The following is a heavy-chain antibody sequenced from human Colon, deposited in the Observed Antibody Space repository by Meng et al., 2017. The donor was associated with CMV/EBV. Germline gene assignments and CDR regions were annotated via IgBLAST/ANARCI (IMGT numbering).Heavy chain of an antibody. D-gene: IGHD3-10*01. CDR1: GFDFFNSA. J-gene: IGHJ5*02. V-gene: IGHV3-30-3*01. Sequence: QGQLVESGGGVVQPGRSLRPSCAASGFDFFNSAMHWVRQVPGKGLEWVTIISYDGSHALYADSVKGRFTISRDNSKNTLYLQMNSLRPEDTAVYYCASSFHGSGSPDHWGQGTLVTRLL. CDR2: ISYDGSHA. CDR3: ASSFHGSGSPDH.